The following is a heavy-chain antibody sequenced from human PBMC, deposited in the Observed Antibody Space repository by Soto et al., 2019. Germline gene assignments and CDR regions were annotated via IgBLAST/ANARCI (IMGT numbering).Heavy chain of an antibody. CDR1: GGSISSYY. Sequence: SETLSLTCTVSGGSISSYYWSWIRQPPGKGLEWIGYIYYSGSTNYNPSLKSRVTISVDTSKNQFSLKLSSVTAADTAVYYCARYSYDDYFDYWGQGTLVTVSS. CDR2: IYYSGST. CDR3: ARYSYDDYFDY. D-gene: IGHD5-18*01. J-gene: IGHJ4*02. V-gene: IGHV4-59*12.